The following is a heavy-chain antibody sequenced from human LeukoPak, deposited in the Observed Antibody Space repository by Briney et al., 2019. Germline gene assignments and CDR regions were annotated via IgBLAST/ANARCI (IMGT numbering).Heavy chain of an antibody. CDR3: AKDRGVRGSYSSY. J-gene: IGHJ4*02. CDR2: ISGSGGST. Sequence: GGSLRLSCAASGFTFNSYAMSWVRQAPGKGLEWVSAISGSGGSTYYADSVKGRFTISRDNSKNTLYLQMNSLRAEDTAVYYCAKDRGVRGSYSSYWGQGTLVTVSS. V-gene: IGHV3-23*01. D-gene: IGHD3-16*01. CDR1: GFTFNSYA.